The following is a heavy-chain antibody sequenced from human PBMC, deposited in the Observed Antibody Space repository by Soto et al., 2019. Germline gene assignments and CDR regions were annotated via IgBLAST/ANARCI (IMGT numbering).Heavy chain of an antibody. CDR2: IIPIFGTA. Sequence: SVKVSCKASGGTFSSYAISWVRQAPGQGLEWMGGIIPIFGTANYAQKFQGRVTITADESTSTAYMELSSLGSEDTAVYYCARGGAAGNYYYYGMDVWGQGTTVTVSS. CDR3: ARGGAAGNYYYYGMDV. CDR1: GGTFSSYA. V-gene: IGHV1-69*13. D-gene: IGHD6-13*01. J-gene: IGHJ6*02.